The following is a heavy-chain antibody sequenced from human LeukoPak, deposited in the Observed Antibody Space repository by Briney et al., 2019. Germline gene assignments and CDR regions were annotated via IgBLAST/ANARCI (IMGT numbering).Heavy chain of an antibody. J-gene: IGHJ4*02. CDR2: INAGNGKT. D-gene: IGHD3-10*01. CDR1: RYTFTIYV. V-gene: IGHV1-3*01. CDR3: AKDGDLTGLFDY. Sequence: ASLRVSSAASRYTFTIYVMRSVRQAPGQRVGWMGWINAGNGKTKYSQKFQGRVTITRDTSASTAYMCQRSPRSDDTAVYFSAKDGDLTGLFDYWGQGTLVTVSS.